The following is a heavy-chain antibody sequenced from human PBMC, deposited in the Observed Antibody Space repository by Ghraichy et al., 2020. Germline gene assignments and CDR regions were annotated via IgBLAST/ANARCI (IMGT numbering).Heavy chain of an antibody. CDR1: GGTFSTYA. CDR2: IIPIFGTA. V-gene: IGHV1-69*13. CDR3: ATSLERGNYGGNYYYSMDV. J-gene: IGHJ6*02. D-gene: IGHD4-11*01. Sequence: SVKVSCKASGGTFSTYAFSWVRQAPGQGLEWMGGIIPIFGTADYPQKFQGRVSITADESTTTAYMDLNSLTSEDTAVYYCATSLERGNYGGNYYYSMDVWGQGTTVTVSS.